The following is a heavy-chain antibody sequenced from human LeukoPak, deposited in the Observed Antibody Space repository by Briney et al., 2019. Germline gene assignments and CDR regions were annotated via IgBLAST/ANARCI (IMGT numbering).Heavy chain of an antibody. J-gene: IGHJ4*02. CDR3: ARPIAALGFDY. D-gene: IGHD6-13*01. V-gene: IGHV3-48*01. Sequence: GSLRLSCAASGFTFSTFAMIWVRQAPGKGLEWVSYISSSSSTIYYADSVKGRFTISRDNAKNSLYLQMNSLRAEDTAVYYCARPIAALGFDYWGQGTLVTVSS. CDR2: ISSSSSTI. CDR1: GFTFSTFA.